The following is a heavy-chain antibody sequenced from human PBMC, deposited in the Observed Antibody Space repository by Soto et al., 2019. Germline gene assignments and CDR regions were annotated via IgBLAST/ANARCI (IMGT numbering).Heavy chain of an antibody. D-gene: IGHD3-16*01. CDR2: ISGSGGST. J-gene: IGHJ6*02. CDR3: ARDRIMITFGPKGPTDYYGMDV. V-gene: IGHV3-23*01. CDR1: GFTFSSYG. Sequence: PGGSLRLSCAASGFTFSSYGMSWVRQAPGEGLEWVSVISGSGGSTYYADSVKGRFTISRDNSKNTLYLQMNSLRAEDTAVYHCARDRIMITFGPKGPTDYYGMDVWGQGTTVTVSS.